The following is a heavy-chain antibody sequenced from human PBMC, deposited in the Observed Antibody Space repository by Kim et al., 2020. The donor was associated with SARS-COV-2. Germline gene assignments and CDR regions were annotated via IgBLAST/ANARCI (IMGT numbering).Heavy chain of an antibody. CDR2: IYPGDSDT. D-gene: IGHD3-22*01. V-gene: IGHV5-51*01. CDR1: GYSFTSYW. J-gene: IGHJ6*02. Sequence: GESLKISCKGSGYSFTSYWIGWVRQMPGKGLEWMGIIYPGDSDTRYSPSFQGQVTISADKSISTAYLQWSSLKASDTAMYYCARLGDYYDRRVDGMDVWGQGTTVTVSS. CDR3: ARLGDYYDRRVDGMDV.